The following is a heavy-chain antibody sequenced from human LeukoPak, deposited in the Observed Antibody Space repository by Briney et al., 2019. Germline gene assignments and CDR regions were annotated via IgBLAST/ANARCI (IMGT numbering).Heavy chain of an antibody. CDR2: IKTDGSEK. CDR3: ARDYTGYFP. D-gene: IGHD3-9*01. J-gene: IGHJ5*02. V-gene: IGHV3-7*03. Sequence: GGSLRLSCAASGFTFNTYTMNWVRQAPGKGLEWVANIKTDGSEKYYVDSVKGRFTISRDNAKNSLYLQMNSLRAEDTAVYYCARDYTGYFPWGQGTLVIVSS. CDR1: GFTFNTYT.